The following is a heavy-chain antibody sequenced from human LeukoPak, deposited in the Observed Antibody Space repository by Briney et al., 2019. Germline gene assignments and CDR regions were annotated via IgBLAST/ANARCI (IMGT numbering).Heavy chain of an antibody. CDR2: MSPNNGDT. Sequence: ASVKVSCKTSGYTFTSYDINWVRQATGQGLEWLGWMSPNNGDTGYAQKFQDRVTMTRDTSTNTAYMELAALTSEDSAVYYCARNRPNTGDLISWGQGALVTVSS. CDR1: GYTFTSYD. V-gene: IGHV1-8*01. D-gene: IGHD7-27*01. J-gene: IGHJ5*02. CDR3: ARNRPNTGDLIS.